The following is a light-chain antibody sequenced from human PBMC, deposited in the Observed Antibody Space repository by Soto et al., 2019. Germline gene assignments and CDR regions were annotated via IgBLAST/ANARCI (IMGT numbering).Light chain of an antibody. CDR2: DVT. CDR1: SIDVGGYNY. CDR3: SSHAGSSVV. J-gene: IGLJ1*01. V-gene: IGLV2-11*01. Sequence: SPLTHLGSFPGFPGRPVTISSLETSIDVGGYNYVSWYQQHPGKAPKLMIYDVTTRPSGVPDRFSGSKSGNTASLTISGLQAEDEADYYCSSHAGSSVVFGTGTKVTVL.